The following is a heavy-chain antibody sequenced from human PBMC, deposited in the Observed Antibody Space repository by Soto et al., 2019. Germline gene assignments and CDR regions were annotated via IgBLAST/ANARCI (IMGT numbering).Heavy chain of an antibody. Sequence: ASVKVSCKASGYTFTSYGISWVRQAPGQGLEWMGIISPSGGSTSYAQKFQGRVTMTRDTSTSTVYMELSSLRSEDTAVYYCARALAVAGEGDAFDIWGQGTMVTVSS. D-gene: IGHD6-19*01. CDR3: ARALAVAGEGDAFDI. V-gene: IGHV1-46*03. CDR2: ISPSGGST. J-gene: IGHJ3*02. CDR1: GYTFTSYG.